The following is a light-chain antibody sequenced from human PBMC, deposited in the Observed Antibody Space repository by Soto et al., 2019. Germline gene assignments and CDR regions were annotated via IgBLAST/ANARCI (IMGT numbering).Light chain of an antibody. CDR2: SDN. CDR3: AAWDVSLVV. V-gene: IGLV1-44*01. CDR1: SSNIGTNT. J-gene: IGLJ2*01. Sequence: QSVLTQPPSASGTPGQRVTISCSGSSSNIGTNTVIWYKQLPGAATKLLIYSDNQRPSGVPDRFSGSKSGTSASLAISGLQSEDAADYYCAAWDVSLVVFGGGTKLTVL.